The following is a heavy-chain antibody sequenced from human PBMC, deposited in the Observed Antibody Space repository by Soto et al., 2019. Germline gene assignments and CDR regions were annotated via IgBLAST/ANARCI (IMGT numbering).Heavy chain of an antibody. CDR2: INTNTGNP. D-gene: IGHD5-18*01. Sequence: ASVKVSCKASGYTFTSYAMNWVRQAPGQGLEWMGWINTNTGNPTYAQGFTGRFVFSLDTSVSTAYLQICSLKAEDTAVYYCARAARARYSYGYGTRGYWGQGTLVTVSS. CDR1: GYTFTSYA. J-gene: IGHJ4*02. V-gene: IGHV7-4-1*01. CDR3: ARAARARYSYGYGTRGY.